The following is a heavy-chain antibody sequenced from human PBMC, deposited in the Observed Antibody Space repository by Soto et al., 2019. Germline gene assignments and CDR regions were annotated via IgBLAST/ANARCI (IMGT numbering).Heavy chain of an antibody. CDR3: ARATPWCSSSFFFDY. Sequence: EVQLVESGGGLVKPGGSLRLSCAASGFSFSNDNLNWVRQAPGKGLEWVSSISSSSTATHYADSVTGRFTISRENAKNSLYLQVNSLRAVDTAVYYCARATPWCSSSFFFDYGGQGILVTVSS. J-gene: IGHJ4*02. CDR2: ISSSSTAT. CDR1: GFSFSNDN. D-gene: IGHD6-6*01. V-gene: IGHV3-21*01.